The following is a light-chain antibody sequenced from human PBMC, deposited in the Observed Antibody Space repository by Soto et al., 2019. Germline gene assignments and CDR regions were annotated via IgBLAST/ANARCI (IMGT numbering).Light chain of an antibody. J-gene: IGKJ4*01. CDR3: QQYNNWPRAT. CDR1: QNIYSN. CDR2: RAS. V-gene: IGKV3-15*01. Sequence: IVMTQSPATRSVSPGERVTLSCRCSQNIYSNIAWYQQRPGQAPRLLINRASTRATGIPARFSAGGSGTDFNLTISSLQYEDFAIYHCQQYNNWPRATFGGGTKVDIK.